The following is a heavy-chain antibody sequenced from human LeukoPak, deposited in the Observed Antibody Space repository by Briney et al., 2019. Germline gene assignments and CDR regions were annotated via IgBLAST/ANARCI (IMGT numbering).Heavy chain of an antibody. CDR3: ARDSCSGGSCSRVFDY. CDR1: GGSISSGGYS. D-gene: IGHD2-15*01. Sequence: SQTLSLTCAVSGGSISSGGYSWSWIRQPPGKGLEWIGYIYHSGSTYYNPSLKSRVTISVDTSKNQFSLKLSSVTAADTAVYYCARDSCSGGSCSRVFDYWGQGTLVTVSS. J-gene: IGHJ4*02. V-gene: IGHV4-30-2*01. CDR2: IYHSGST.